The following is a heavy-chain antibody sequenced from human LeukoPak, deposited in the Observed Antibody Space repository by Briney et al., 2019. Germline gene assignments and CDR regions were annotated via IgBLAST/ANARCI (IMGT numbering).Heavy chain of an antibody. CDR2: VHHSGGT. CDR1: GDSITSHY. D-gene: IGHD1-26*01. Sequence: NSSETLSLTCIVSGDSITSHYWNWIRQPPGKGLEWIGYVHHSGGTTYHPSLKSRVTMSVDTSKNHFSLKIISVTAADTAVYYCAKGRQWELPFDYWGQGTLVTVSS. V-gene: IGHV4-59*11. J-gene: IGHJ4*02. CDR3: AKGRQWELPFDY.